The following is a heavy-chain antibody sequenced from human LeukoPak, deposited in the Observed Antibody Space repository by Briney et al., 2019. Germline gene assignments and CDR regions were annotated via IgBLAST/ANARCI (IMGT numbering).Heavy chain of an antibody. CDR2: IYHSGST. D-gene: IGHD2-2*01. CDR1: GGSISSSSYY. CDR3: ARDLTSHSGLG. J-gene: IGHJ4*02. Sequence: SETLSLTCTVSGGSISSSSYYWGWIRQPPGKGLEWIGEIYHSGSTNYNPSLKSRVTISVDKSKNQFSLKLSSVTAADTAVYYCARDLTSHSGLGWGQGTLVTVSS. V-gene: IGHV4-39*07.